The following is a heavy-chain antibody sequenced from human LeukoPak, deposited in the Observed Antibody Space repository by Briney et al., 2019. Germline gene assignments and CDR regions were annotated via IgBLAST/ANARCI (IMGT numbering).Heavy chain of an antibody. D-gene: IGHD2-2*01. CDR1: GGSISSYY. V-gene: IGHV4-59*08. Sequence: SETLSLPCTVSGGSISSYYWGWIRQPPGKGLEWIGYIYYSGSTSYNPSLKSRVTISLDTSKKQFSLKLSSVTAADTAVYYCAKYVQEDWFDPWGQGTLVTVSS. CDR2: IYYSGST. J-gene: IGHJ5*02. CDR3: AKYVQEDWFDP.